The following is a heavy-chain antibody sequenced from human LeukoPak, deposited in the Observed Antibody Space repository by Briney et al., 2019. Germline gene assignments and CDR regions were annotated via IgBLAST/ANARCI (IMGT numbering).Heavy chain of an antibody. CDR2: INPKSGDT. CDR1: GYTFSDNY. Sequence: ASVCVSRKASGYTFSDNYMYWVRQAPGQGLEWMGWINPKSGDTKYSQKFQGRVTITRDTSITTAYMELSRLTSDDTAIYYCARDLHHQTLDFWGQGTMVTGTS. J-gene: IGHJ3*01. V-gene: IGHV1-2*02. CDR3: ARDLHHQTLDF.